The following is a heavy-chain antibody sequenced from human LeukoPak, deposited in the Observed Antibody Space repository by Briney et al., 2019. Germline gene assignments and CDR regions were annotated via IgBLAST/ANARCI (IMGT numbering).Heavy chain of an antibody. CDR3: ARYRFVVGATDSFDI. CDR1: GFTFSSTW. CDR2: IESDGRRT. Sequence: GGSLRLSCAASGFTFSSTWMHWVRQVPGKELVWVARIESDGRRTTYAESVKGRFTISRDNARNSLSLQMNSLRAEDTAVYYCARYRFVVGATDSFDIWGQGTMVTVSS. J-gene: IGHJ3*02. D-gene: IGHD1-26*01. V-gene: IGHV3-74*03.